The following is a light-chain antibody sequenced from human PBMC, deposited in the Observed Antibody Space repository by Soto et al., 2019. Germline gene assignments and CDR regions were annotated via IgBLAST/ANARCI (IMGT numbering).Light chain of an antibody. CDR1: SSDVGGYNY. Sequence: QSVLTQPASVSGSPGQSITISCTGTSSDVGGYNYVSWYQQHPGKAPKLMIYDVSNRPSGVSNRFSGSESGNTASLTTSGLQAEDEADYYCSSYTSSSTYVFGTGTKVTVL. CDR3: SSYTSSSTYV. V-gene: IGLV2-14*01. J-gene: IGLJ1*01. CDR2: DVS.